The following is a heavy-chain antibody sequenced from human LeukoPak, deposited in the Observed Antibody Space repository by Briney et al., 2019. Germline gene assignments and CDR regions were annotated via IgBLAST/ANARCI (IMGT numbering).Heavy chain of an antibody. Sequence: ASVKVSCKASGYTFTSYYMHWVRQAPGQGLEWMGIINPSGGSTSYAQKFQGRVTMTRDMSTSTVYMELSSLRSEDTAVYYCAKEAGAAGASWNIDFWGQGTLVTVSS. J-gene: IGHJ4*02. D-gene: IGHD1/OR15-1a*01. V-gene: IGHV1-46*01. CDR1: GYTFTSYY. CDR3: AKEAGAAGASWNIDF. CDR2: INPSGGST.